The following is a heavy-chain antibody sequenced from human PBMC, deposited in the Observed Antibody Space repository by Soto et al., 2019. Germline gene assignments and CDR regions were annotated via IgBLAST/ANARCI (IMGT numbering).Heavy chain of an antibody. CDR2: ISAHNGNX. Sequence: QVHLVQSGAEVKKPGASVKVSCKASGYTFTSYGTTWVRQAPGQGLEWMGWISAHNGNXXYAQKLQGRVIVTRDTXXXXXXXXXXSLRSDDXXVYYCARGRYGDYWGQGALVTVSS. CDR1: GYTFTSYG. J-gene: IGHJ4*02. CDR3: ARGRYGDY. D-gene: IGHD1-1*01. V-gene: IGHV1-18*01.